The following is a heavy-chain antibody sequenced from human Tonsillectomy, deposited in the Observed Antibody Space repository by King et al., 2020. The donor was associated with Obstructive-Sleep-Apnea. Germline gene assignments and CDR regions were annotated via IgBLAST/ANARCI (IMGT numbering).Heavy chain of an antibody. CDR2: IYYSGST. Sequence: QLQESGPGLVKPSQTLSLTCIVSGGSISSDGYYWSWIRQHPGKGLEWIAYIYYSGSTYYNPSLKSRVTISVDTSKNQLSLKLSSMTAADTAVYYCARXSPXXXXXXXXGTLVTVSS. CDR1: GGSISSDGYY. V-gene: IGHV4-31*03. CDR3: ARXSPXXXXX. J-gene: IGHJ4*02.